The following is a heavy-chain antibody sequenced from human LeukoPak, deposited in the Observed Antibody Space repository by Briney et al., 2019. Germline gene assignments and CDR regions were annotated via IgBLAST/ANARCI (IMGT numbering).Heavy chain of an antibody. V-gene: IGHV3-53*01. J-gene: IGHJ4*02. Sequence: GGSLRLSCAASGFTVSSNYMSWVRQAPGKGLDWVSVIYSGGSTYYADSVKGRFTISRDNSKNTLYLQMNSLRAEDTAVYYCAKDLSVSIDYFDYWGQGTLVTVSS. D-gene: IGHD5/OR15-5a*01. CDR2: IYSGGST. CDR3: AKDLSVSIDYFDY. CDR1: GFTVSSNY.